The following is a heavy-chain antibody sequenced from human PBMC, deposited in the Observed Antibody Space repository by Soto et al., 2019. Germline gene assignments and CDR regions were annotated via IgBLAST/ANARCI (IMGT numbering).Heavy chain of an antibody. V-gene: IGHV1-69*12. CDR3: AGGMGFGGSCYLDV. CDR1: GGTFSTYT. J-gene: IGHJ4*02. Sequence: QVQLVQSGAEVKKPGSSVKVSCKASGGTFSTYTLYWVRQAPGQGLEWMGGNSPGIDIRDYAQKFQGKVTITADEPTSTVYMQLSTLISEDAALYSCAGGMGFGGSCYLDVWGQGTLVTVSS. D-gene: IGHD2-15*01. CDR2: NSPGIDIR.